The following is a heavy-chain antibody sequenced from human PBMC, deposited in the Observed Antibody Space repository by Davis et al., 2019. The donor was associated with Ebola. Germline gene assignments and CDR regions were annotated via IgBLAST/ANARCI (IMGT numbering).Heavy chain of an antibody. CDR3: AKDPGYYDSSHYFDY. J-gene: IGHJ4*02. D-gene: IGHD3-22*01. CDR1: GFTFSSYA. CDR2: ISGSGGST. V-gene: IGHV3-23*01. Sequence: GESLKISCAASGFTFSSYAMSWVRQAPGKGLEWVSAISGSGGSTYYADSVKGRFTISRDNSKNTLYLQMNSLRAEDTAVYYCAKDPGYYDSSHYFDYWGQGTLVTVSS.